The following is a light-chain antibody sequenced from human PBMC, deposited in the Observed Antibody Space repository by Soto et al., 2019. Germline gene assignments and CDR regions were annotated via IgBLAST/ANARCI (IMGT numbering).Light chain of an antibody. V-gene: IGLV2-14*03. CDR3: TSYTGAGTYV. Sequence: QSALTQPASVSGSPGQSITISCTGTSSDVGNFDFVSWYQQQPGKAPKLMIYDVSNRPSGVSDRFSASKSGTTASLTISGLQAEDEADYYCTSYTGAGTYVFGTGTKLTV. J-gene: IGLJ1*01. CDR1: SSDVGNFDF. CDR2: DVS.